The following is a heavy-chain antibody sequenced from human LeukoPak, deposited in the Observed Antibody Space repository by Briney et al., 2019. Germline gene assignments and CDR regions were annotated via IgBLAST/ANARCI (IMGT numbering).Heavy chain of an antibody. CDR2: ISSSSSYI. CDR3: ARYCSSTSCYYEDYGMDV. Sequence: PGGSLRLSCAASGFTFSSYSMNWVRQAPGKGLEWVSSISSSSSYIYYADSEKGRFTISRDNAKNSLYLQMNSLRAEDTAVYYCARYCSSTSCYYEDYGMDVWGQGTTVTVSS. CDR1: GFTFSSYS. D-gene: IGHD2-2*01. V-gene: IGHV3-21*01. J-gene: IGHJ6*02.